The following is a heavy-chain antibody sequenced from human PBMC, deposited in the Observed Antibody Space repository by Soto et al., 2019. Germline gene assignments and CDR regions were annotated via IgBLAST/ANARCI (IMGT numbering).Heavy chain of an antibody. Sequence: SETLSLTCTVSGGSISSYYWSWIRQPPGKGLEWIGYIYYSGSTNYNPSLKSRVTMSLDASRNQLSLNLNSVTAADTAVYYCARDALGPWGQGTLVTVSS. CDR3: ARDALGP. V-gene: IGHV4-59*01. J-gene: IGHJ5*02. CDR1: GGSISSYY. CDR2: IYYSGST.